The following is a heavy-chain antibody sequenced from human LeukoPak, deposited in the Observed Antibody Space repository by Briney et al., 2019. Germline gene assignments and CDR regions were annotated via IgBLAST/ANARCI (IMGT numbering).Heavy chain of an antibody. CDR1: GYTFTSYG. Sequence: ASVKVSCKASGYTFTSYGISWVRQAPGQGLEWMGWISAYNGNTNYAQKLQGRVTMTTDTSTSTAYMELRSLRSDDTAVYYCARVPGGNRDYYYYYGMDVWGQGTTVTVSS. D-gene: IGHD1-14*01. V-gene: IGHV1-18*01. CDR2: ISAYNGNT. CDR3: ARVPGGNRDYYYYYGMDV. J-gene: IGHJ6*02.